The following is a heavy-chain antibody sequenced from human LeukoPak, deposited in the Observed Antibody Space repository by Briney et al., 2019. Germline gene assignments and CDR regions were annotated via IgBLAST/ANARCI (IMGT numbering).Heavy chain of an antibody. V-gene: IGHV1-24*01. Sequence: VASVNVSCKVSGYTLTELSMHWVRQAPGKGLEWMGGFDPEDGETIYAQKFQGRITMTEDTSTDTAYMELSSLRSEDTAVYYCATGNWNDVWPGYWGQGTLVTVSS. CDR2: FDPEDGET. D-gene: IGHD1-1*01. CDR1: GYTLTELS. CDR3: ATGNWNDVWPGY. J-gene: IGHJ4*02.